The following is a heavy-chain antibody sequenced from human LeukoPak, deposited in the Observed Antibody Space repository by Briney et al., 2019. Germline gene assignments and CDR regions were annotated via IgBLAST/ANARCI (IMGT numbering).Heavy chain of an antibody. CDR3: AKDMAYRGNSGIDY. J-gene: IGHJ4*02. CDR2: IYGSANT. CDR1: GLTVRSEA. Sequence: GGSLRLSCAVSGLTVRSEAMAWVRQAPGKGLEWVSIIYGSANTYYADSVKGRFTISRDNAKNSLYLQMNSLRAEDTALYYCAKDMAYRGNSGIDYWGQGTLVTVSS. V-gene: IGHV3-53*05. D-gene: IGHD4-23*01.